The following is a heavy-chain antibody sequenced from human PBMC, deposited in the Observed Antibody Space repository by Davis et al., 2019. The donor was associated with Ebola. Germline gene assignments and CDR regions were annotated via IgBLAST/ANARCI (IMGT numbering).Heavy chain of an antibody. J-gene: IGHJ3*02. V-gene: IGHV4-39*02. CDR3: ARDPTYDAFDI. CDR1: GGSISSSSHY. CDR2: IYYSGST. Sequence: MPSETLSLTCTVSGGSISSSSHYWGWIRQPPGKGLEWIGSIYYSGSTYYNPSLKSRVTISVDTSKNQFSLKLSSVTAADTAVYYCARDPTYDAFDIWGQGTMVTVSS.